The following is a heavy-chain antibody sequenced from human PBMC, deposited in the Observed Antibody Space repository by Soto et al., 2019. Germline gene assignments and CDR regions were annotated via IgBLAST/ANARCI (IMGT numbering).Heavy chain of an antibody. CDR3: ARTGAGKYSSGWYSFDY. CDR2: INAGNGNT. CDR1: GYTFTSYA. Sequence: ASVKVSCKASGYTFTSYAMHWVRQAPGQRFEWMGWINAGNGNTKYSQKFQGRVTITRDTSASTAYMELSSLRSEDTAVYYCARTGAGKYSSGWYSFDYWGQGTLVTVSS. J-gene: IGHJ4*02. D-gene: IGHD6-19*01. V-gene: IGHV1-3*01.